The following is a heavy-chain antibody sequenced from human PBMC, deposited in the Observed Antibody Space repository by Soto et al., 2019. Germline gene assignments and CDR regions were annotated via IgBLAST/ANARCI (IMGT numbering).Heavy chain of an antibody. Sequence: PREALKISGKGSGGRFSSYWISWVRQMTGKGLEWMGRIDPSDSYTNYSPSFQGHVTISADKSISTAYLQWSSLKASDTAMYCWAASADPAAISYYTVMDVWGKGTTVTVSS. D-gene: IGHD2-2*01. CDR1: GGRFSSYW. CDR2: IDPSDSYT. V-gene: IGHV5-10-1*01. J-gene: IGHJ6*04. CDR3: AASADPAAISYYTVMDV.